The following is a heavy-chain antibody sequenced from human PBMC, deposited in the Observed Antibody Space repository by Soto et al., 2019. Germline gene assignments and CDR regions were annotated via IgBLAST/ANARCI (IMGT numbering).Heavy chain of an antibody. CDR3: AKDNGNYGSGSFSH. D-gene: IGHD3-10*01. V-gene: IGHV3-23*01. CDR2: ISGTGDSS. Sequence: EVQLLESGGGLVQPGGSLRLSCAASGFTVGSYAMSWVRQAPGKGLEWVSLISGTGDSSEYSNSVKGLFTISRDYSKTAVFLQMNSVKAWDTAVYFCAKDNGNYGSGSFSHWGQGTLVTVSS. CDR1: GFTVGSYA. J-gene: IGHJ4*02.